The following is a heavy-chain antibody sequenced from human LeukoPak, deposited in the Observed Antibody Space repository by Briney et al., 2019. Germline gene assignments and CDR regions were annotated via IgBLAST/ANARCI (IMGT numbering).Heavy chain of an antibody. CDR1: GGSFSGYY. Sequence: PSETLSLTCAVYGGSFSGYYWSWIRQPPGKGLEWIGEINHSGSTNYNPSLKSRVTISVDTSKNQFSLQLSSVTAADTAVYYCARLSVGYCSSTSCYSADYWGQGTLVTVSS. D-gene: IGHD2-2*01. CDR3: ARLSVGYCSSTSCYSADY. J-gene: IGHJ4*02. V-gene: IGHV4-34*01. CDR2: INHSGST.